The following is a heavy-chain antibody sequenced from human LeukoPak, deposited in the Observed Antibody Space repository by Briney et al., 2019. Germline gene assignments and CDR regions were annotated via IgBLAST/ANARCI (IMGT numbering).Heavy chain of an antibody. J-gene: IGHJ4*02. CDR1: RGTFSSYA. Sequence: SVKVSCKASRGTFSSYAISWVRQAPGQGLEWLGGIIPIFGTANYAQKFQGRVTITTDESTSTAYMELSSLRSEDTAVYYCARDRDGYSPYFAYWGQGTLVTVST. CDR2: IIPIFGTA. D-gene: IGHD5-24*01. V-gene: IGHV1-69*05. CDR3: ARDRDGYSPYFAY.